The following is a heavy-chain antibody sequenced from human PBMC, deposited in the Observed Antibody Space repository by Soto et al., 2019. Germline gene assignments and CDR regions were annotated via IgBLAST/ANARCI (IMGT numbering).Heavy chain of an antibody. CDR1: GFTFMSYT. D-gene: IGHD3-22*01. Sequence: AGGSLRLSCAASGFTFMSYTMNWVRQAPGTGLEWVASISSSSSYIEYADSLKGRFTSSRDNAKNSVHLQMRSLRAEDTAVYYCARGSFFYETSGYYPPDYWGQGTLVTAPQ. CDR2: ISSSSSYI. V-gene: IGHV3-21*01. J-gene: IGHJ4*02. CDR3: ARGSFFYETSGYYPPDY.